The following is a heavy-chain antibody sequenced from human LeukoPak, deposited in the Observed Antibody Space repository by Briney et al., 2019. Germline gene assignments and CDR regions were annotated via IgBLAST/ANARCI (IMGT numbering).Heavy chain of an antibody. V-gene: IGHV3-48*04. CDR1: GFTFSSYA. CDR3: ARGVGASEGVDY. D-gene: IGHD1-26*01. Sequence: GGSLRLSCAASGFTFSSYAMNWVRQAPGKGLEWVSYISSSGNTIYYADSVKGRFTISRDNAKNSLYLQMNSLRAEDTAIYYCARGVGASEGVDYWGQGTLVTVSS. CDR2: ISSSGNTI. J-gene: IGHJ4*02.